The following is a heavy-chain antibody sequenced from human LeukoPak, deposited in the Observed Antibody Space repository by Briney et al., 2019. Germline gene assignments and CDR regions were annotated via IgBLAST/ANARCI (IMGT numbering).Heavy chain of an antibody. CDR1: GFTFSTYA. D-gene: IGHD3-22*01. V-gene: IGHV3-23*01. CDR2: IIGSGGST. CDR3: AKDRYYDTSGYVNWFDP. J-gene: IGHJ5*02. Sequence: GGSLRLSCAASGFTFSTYAMSWVRQAPGKGPEWVSSIIGSGGSTHYADSVKGRFTISRDNSKKTVYLEMNSLRAEDTAVYYCAKDRYYDTSGYVNWFDPWGQGTLVTVSS.